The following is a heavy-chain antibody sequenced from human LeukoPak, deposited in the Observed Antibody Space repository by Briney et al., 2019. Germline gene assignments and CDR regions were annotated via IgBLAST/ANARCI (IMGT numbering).Heavy chain of an antibody. J-gene: IGHJ5*02. CDR1: GSTFTIYD. CDR3: ARGLKRTIFGVVIPRRYNWFDP. Sequence: ASEKLSCKASGSTFTIYDINWVRQATGQGLEWVGWMNPNSGNTGYAQKFQGRVTMTRNTSISTAYMELSSLRSGDTAVYYCARGLKRTIFGVVIPRRYNWFDPWGQGTLVTVSS. CDR2: MNPNSGNT. D-gene: IGHD3-3*01. V-gene: IGHV1-8*01.